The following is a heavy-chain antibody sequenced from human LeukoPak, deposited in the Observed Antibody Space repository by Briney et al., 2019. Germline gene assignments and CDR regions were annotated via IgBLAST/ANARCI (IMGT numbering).Heavy chain of an antibody. CDR1: GGSISSHY. V-gene: IGHV4-59*11. CDR2: IYYSGST. D-gene: IGHD6-13*01. CDR3: ARGGYSRINWFDP. J-gene: IGHJ5*02. Sequence: SETLSLTCTVSGGSISSHYWSWIRQPPGKGLEWIGYIYYSGSTNYNPSLKSRVTISVDTSKNQFSLKLSSVTAADTAVYYCARGGYSRINWFDPWGQGTLVTVSS.